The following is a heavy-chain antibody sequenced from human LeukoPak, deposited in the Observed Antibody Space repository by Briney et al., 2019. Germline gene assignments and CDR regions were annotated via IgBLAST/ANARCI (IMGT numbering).Heavy chain of an antibody. V-gene: IGHV3-7*01. J-gene: IGHJ4*02. CDR2: IKQDESEK. D-gene: IGHD1-26*01. CDR1: GFSFSDYW. CDR3: ARDKIVGPTLFDY. Sequence: GGSLRLSCIASGFSFSDYWMSWVRQAPGKGPEWVANIKQDESEKYSVDSVKGRFTISRDNAKNSLYLQMDSLRVEDTATYYCARDKIVGPTLFDYWGQGVLVTVSS.